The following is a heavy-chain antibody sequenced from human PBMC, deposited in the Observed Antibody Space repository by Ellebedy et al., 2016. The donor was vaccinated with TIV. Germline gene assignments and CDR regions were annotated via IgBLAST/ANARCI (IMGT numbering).Heavy chain of an antibody. Sequence: SETLSLXXTVSGGSISSYYWSWIRQPPGKGLEWIGYIYYSGSTNYNPSLKSRVTISVDTSKNQFSLKLSSVTAADTAVYYCARDTVYGMDVWGQGTTVTVSS. J-gene: IGHJ6*02. V-gene: IGHV4-59*01. CDR2: IYYSGST. CDR3: ARDTVYGMDV. CDR1: GGSISSYY.